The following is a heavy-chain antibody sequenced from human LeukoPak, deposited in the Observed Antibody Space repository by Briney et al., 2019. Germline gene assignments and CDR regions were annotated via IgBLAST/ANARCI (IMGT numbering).Heavy chain of an antibody. J-gene: IGHJ4*02. Sequence: GASVKVSCKASGYTFTGYYMHWVRQAPGQGLEWMGWINPNSGGTNYAQKFQGRVTMTRDTSISTAYMELSRLRSDDTAVYYCARADLWYDSSGLFSDWGQGTLVTVSS. V-gene: IGHV1-2*02. CDR2: INPNSGGT. CDR1: GYTFTGYY. CDR3: ARADLWYDSSGLFSD. D-gene: IGHD3-22*01.